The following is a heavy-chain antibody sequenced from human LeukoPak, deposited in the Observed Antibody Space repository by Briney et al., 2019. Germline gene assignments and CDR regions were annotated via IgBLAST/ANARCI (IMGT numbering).Heavy chain of an antibody. Sequence: SETLSLTCSVSGVSITSNYWSWIRQPLGKGLEWIGYTHHSGSTSYNPSLKSRITISLYTSNNQFSLKLSSVTAADTAVYYCARSSGHSYGDFDYWGQGTLVTVSS. V-gene: IGHV4-59*01. D-gene: IGHD5-18*01. CDR3: ARSSGHSYGDFDY. CDR1: GVSITSNY. CDR2: THHSGST. J-gene: IGHJ4*02.